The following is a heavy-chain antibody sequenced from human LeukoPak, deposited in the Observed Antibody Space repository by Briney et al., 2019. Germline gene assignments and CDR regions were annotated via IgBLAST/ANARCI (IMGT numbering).Heavy chain of an antibody. CDR3: AKGTYDSSGYFDY. Sequence: SGGSLRLSCAASGFTFSSYTMSWVRQAPGKGLEWVSAISGSGGSTYYADSVKGRFTISRDNSKNTLYLQMNSLRAEDTAVYYCAKGTYDSSGYFDYWGQGTLVTVSS. J-gene: IGHJ4*02. V-gene: IGHV3-23*01. D-gene: IGHD3-22*01. CDR2: ISGSGGST. CDR1: GFTFSSYT.